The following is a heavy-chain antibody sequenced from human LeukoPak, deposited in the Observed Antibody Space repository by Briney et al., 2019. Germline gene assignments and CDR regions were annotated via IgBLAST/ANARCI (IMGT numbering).Heavy chain of an antibody. CDR3: ARDHITSWQIDF. J-gene: IGHJ4*02. D-gene: IGHD2-2*01. CDR2: IYSDDST. Sequence: PGGSLRLSCAASGFAVTDTYMNWVRQAPGKGLEWVSIIYSDDSTYYADSVKGRFTISRDSSKNTLYLQMNSLRVEDTAVYYCARDHITSWQIDFWGQGTMVTVSS. CDR1: GFAVTDTY. V-gene: IGHV3-53*01.